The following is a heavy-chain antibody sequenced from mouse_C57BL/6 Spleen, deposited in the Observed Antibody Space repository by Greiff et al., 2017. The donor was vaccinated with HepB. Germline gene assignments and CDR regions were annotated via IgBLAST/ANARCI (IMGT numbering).Heavy chain of an antibody. D-gene: IGHD3-1*01. CDR1: GYAFTNYL. J-gene: IGHJ1*03. V-gene: IGHV1-54*01. CDR3: ARSGNGGGYFDV. CDR2: INPGSGGT. Sequence: QVHVKQSGAELVRPGTSVKVSCKASGYAFTNYLIEWVKQRPGQGLEWIGVINPGSGGTNYNEKFKGKATLTADKSSSTAYMQLSSLTSEDSAVYFCARSGNGGGYFDVWGTGTTVTVSS.